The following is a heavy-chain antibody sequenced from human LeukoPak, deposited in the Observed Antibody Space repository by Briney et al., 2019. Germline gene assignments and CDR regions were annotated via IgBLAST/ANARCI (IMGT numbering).Heavy chain of an antibody. J-gene: IGHJ4*02. V-gene: IGHV3-33*01. CDR1: GFTFSRFG. CDR2: IWYDGSNK. CDR3: AGGSEAYVYYSDY. D-gene: IGHD3-10*02. Sequence: GGSLRLSCAASGFTFSRFGMHWVRQAPGKGLEWVAVIWYDGSNKYYGESAKGRFTISRDNSKNTLYLHMNSLRAEDTAVYYCAGGSEAYVYYSDYWGQGTLVTVSS.